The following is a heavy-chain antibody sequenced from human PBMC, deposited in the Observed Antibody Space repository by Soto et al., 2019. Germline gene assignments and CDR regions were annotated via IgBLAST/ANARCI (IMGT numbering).Heavy chain of an antibody. CDR1: GLTFSNYS. CDR2: MSGSSSTT. J-gene: IGHJ4*02. Sequence: GGSLRLSCATSGLTFSNYSMSWVRQAPGGGLEWVSSMSGSSSTTYYANSVRGRFTISRDRSKNTLYLQMSSLRAEDTALYYCAKNQERELPRVIDFWGQGTLVTVS. CDR3: AKNQERELPRVIDF. D-gene: IGHD1-7*01. V-gene: IGHV3-23*01.